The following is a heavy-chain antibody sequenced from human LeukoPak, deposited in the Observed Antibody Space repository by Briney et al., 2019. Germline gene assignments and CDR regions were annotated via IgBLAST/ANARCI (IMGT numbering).Heavy chain of an antibody. CDR2: INHSGRT. V-gene: IGHV4-34*01. D-gene: IGHD3-3*01. CDR1: GGSFSGYY. CDR3: ARDSTRVSIVPDDAFDI. J-gene: IGHJ3*02. Sequence: KPSETLSLTCAVYGGSFSGYYWSWIRQPPGKGLEWVGEINHSGRTNSHTSLKSRGTISVDTCKNQFSLKLSSVTAADTAVYYCARDSTRVSIVPDDAFDIWGQGTTVTVSS.